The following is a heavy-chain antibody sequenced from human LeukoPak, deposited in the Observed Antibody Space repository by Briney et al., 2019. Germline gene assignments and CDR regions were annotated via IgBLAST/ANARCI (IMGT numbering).Heavy chain of an antibody. CDR3: ASQCDISGCYEGLEI. J-gene: IGHJ3*02. CDR1: GFTFSSYS. CDR2: ISTTSDYI. D-gene: IGHD6-19*01. Sequence: GGSLRLSCPASGFTFSSYSMNWVRQAPGKGLEWVSSISTTSDYIYYAGSLKGRLTISRDNAKNSLYLQMNSLKTEDTAVYYCASQCDISGCYEGLEIWGQGTMVTVSS. V-gene: IGHV3-21*04.